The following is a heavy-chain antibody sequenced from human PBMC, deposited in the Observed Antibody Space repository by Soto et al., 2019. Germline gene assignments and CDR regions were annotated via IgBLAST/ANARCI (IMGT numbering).Heavy chain of an antibody. V-gene: IGHV3-33*01. Sequence: QVQLVESGGGVAQPGKSLRLSCAASGFAFSGDGMHWVRQAPGKGLEWVAVVWADGINKYYIDSVKGRFTISRDNSKSTLYLQMYSLSAEDTGVYYCTRDHQHRAFDYWGQGTLVTVSS. CDR1: GFAFSGDG. CDR3: TRDHQHRAFDY. J-gene: IGHJ4*02. CDR2: VWADGINK. D-gene: IGHD2-2*01.